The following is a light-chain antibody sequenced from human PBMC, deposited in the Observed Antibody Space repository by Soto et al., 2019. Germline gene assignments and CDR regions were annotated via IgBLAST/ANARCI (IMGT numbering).Light chain of an antibody. CDR3: ISYTSSRTGV. Sequence: QSALTQPASVSGSPGQSITISCTGTSSDVGGYNYVSWYQQHPGKVPKLMIYEVNNRPSGVSNRFSGSKSGNTASLTISGLQAEDEADYYCISYTSSRTGVFGGGTQLTVL. J-gene: IGLJ7*01. CDR1: SSDVGGYNY. V-gene: IGLV2-14*01. CDR2: EVN.